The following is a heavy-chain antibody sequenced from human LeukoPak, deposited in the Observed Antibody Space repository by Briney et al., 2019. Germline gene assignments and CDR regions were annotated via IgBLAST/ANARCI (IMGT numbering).Heavy chain of an antibody. CDR2: INGDGSNT. V-gene: IGHV3-74*03. CDR1: GFTFSSHW. J-gene: IGHJ3*02. CDR3: ARSKSWYSTDACEI. D-gene: IGHD2-15*01. Sequence: GGSLRLSCAASGFTFSSHWMHWVRQAPGKGLVWVSRINGDGSNTTYADSVKGRFTISRDNAKNTLYLQMNSLRAEDTAVYHCARSKSWYSTDACEIWGQGTMVTVSS.